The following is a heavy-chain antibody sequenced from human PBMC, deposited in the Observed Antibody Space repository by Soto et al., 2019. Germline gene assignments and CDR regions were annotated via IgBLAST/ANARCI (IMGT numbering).Heavy chain of an antibody. CDR2: IWYDGSNK. Sequence: QVQLVESGGGVVQPGRSLRLSCAASGFTFGSYGMHWVRQAPGKGLEWVAVIWYDGSNKYYADSVKGRFTISRDNSKNTLYLQMNSLRAEDTAVYYCARDQGVGWFDPWGQGTLVTVSS. CDR3: ARDQGVGWFDP. J-gene: IGHJ5*02. D-gene: IGHD3-16*01. V-gene: IGHV3-33*01. CDR1: GFTFGSYG.